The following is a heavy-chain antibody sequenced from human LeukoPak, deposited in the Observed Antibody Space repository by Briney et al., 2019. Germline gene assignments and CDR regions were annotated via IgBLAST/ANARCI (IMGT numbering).Heavy chain of an antibody. V-gene: IGHV3-74*01. CDR1: GFTFSSYW. CDR2: INSDGSST. Sequence: GGSLRLSCAASGFTFSSYWMHWVRQAPGKGLVWVSRINSDGSSTSYADSVQGRFTISRDNSKNTLYLQMNSLRAEDTAVYYCARFYANEWELPHWGQGTLVTVSS. D-gene: IGHD1-26*01. J-gene: IGHJ4*02. CDR3: ARFYANEWELPH.